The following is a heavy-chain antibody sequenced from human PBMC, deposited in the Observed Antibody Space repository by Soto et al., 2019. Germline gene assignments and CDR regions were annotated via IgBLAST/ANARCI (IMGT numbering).Heavy chain of an antibody. D-gene: IGHD3-22*01. CDR2: IYSGGST. Sequence: GGSLRLSCAASGFTVSSNYMSCVRQAPGKGLEWVSVIYSGGSTYYADSVKGRFTISRDNSKNTLYLQMNSLRAEDTAVYYCARESHYYDGSGYYDYWGQGTLVTVSS. J-gene: IGHJ4*02. CDR3: ARESHYYDGSGYYDY. CDR1: GFTVSSNY. V-gene: IGHV3-53*01.